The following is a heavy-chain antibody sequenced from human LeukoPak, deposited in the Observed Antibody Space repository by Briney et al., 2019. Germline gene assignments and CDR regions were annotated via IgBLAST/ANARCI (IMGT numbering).Heavy chain of an antibody. Sequence: GESLKISCQGSGYKFISYWIGWVRQMPGKGLEWMGIIYPADSDTRYSPSFQGQVTISADKSISTTYLQWNSLKAPDTAVYYCATGYKWFDSWGQGTLVTVSS. V-gene: IGHV5-51*01. CDR3: ATGYKWFDS. J-gene: IGHJ5*01. CDR1: GYKFISYW. CDR2: IYPADSDT.